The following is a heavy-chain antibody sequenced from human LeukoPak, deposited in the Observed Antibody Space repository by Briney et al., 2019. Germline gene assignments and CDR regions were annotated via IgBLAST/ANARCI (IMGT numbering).Heavy chain of an antibody. CDR3: ARSIVLAGISGR. Sequence: GGSLRLSCAASGFTFRSYWMTWVRQAPGKGLEWVASINQDGSENYYVDSVKGRSTISRDNAKNSLHLQMNSLRAEDTAVYYCARSIVLAGISGRWGQGTLVTVSS. V-gene: IGHV3-7*01. J-gene: IGHJ4*02. D-gene: IGHD6-6*01. CDR1: GFTFRSYW. CDR2: INQDGSEN.